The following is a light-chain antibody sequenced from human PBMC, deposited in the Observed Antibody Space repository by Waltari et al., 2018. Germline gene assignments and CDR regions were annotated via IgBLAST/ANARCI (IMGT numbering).Light chain of an antibody. J-gene: IGKJ1*01. Sequence: EIVLTQPPRTLSFSPGERATLSCRASQTVFNNFLAWYQQRPGQAPRLVMFEVSSRATGIPHRFSGSGSGTDFTLTITRLEPEDFAVYYCQQYGISPRTFGQGTKVELK. V-gene: IGKV3-20*01. CDR3: QQYGISPRT. CDR2: EVS. CDR1: QTVFNNF.